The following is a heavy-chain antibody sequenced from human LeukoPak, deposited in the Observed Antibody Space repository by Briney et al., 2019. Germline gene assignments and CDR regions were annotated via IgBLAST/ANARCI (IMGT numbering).Heavy chain of an antibody. D-gene: IGHD1-26*01. V-gene: IGHV3-23*01. CDR2: ISGSGGST. Sequence: GGSLRLSCAASGFTFSSYAMSWVRQAPGKGLEWVSAISGSGGSTYYADSVKGRFTISRDNSKNTLYLQMNSLRAEDTAVYYCAKDPKEWELLLYFDYWGQGTLVTVSS. CDR3: AKDPKEWELLLYFDY. CDR1: GFTFSSYA. J-gene: IGHJ4*02.